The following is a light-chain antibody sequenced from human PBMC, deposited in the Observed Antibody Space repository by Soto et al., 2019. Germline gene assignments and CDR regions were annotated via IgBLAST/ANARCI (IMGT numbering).Light chain of an antibody. Sequence: DIQMTQSPSSLSASVGDRVTISCRASQSISSYLNWYQQKPGKAPRLLIHSASTLQSGVPSRFSGSGSGTEFTLTISSLQPEDVATYFCQQVYGHPPAFGPGTQLEIK. J-gene: IGKJ5*01. CDR3: QQVYGHPPA. V-gene: IGKV1-39*01. CDR2: SAS. CDR1: QSISSY.